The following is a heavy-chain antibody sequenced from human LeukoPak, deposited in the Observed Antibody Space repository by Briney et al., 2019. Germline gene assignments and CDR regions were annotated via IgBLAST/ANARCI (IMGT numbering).Heavy chain of an antibody. J-gene: IGHJ3*01. V-gene: IGHV1-69*11. Sequence: EASVTVSCKTSGGTFVTYATNWVRQVPGQGLEWMGSIIPAISRTDYTYNFEDRVTITADDSATTAYLEVTNLRPEDTAMYYCTRVADSNLVSDAFDVWGQGTMVTVSS. CDR2: IIPAISRT. CDR3: TRVADSNLVSDAFDV. D-gene: IGHD2-21*01. CDR1: GGTFVTYA.